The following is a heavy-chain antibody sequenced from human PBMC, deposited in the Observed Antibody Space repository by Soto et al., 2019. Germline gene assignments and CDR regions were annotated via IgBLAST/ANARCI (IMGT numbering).Heavy chain of an antibody. Sequence: SETLSLTCTVSDASINSGGYYWSWIRQHPGKGLEWIGFIYYSGTTYYNPSLKSRVTTSVDTSKNQFSLRLSSVTAADTAVYYCARGLIVMLAGIEELINSHFDSWGQGTLVTVS. J-gene: IGHJ4*02. CDR2: IYYSGTT. D-gene: IGHD2-21*02. CDR3: ARGLIVMLAGIEELINSHFDS. V-gene: IGHV4-31*03. CDR1: DASINSGGYY.